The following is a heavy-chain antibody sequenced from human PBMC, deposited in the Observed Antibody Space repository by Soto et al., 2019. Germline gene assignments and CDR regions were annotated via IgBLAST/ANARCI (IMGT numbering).Heavy chain of an antibody. CDR3: ARDGQWLPRDGLRSSYYFDY. CDR2: IWYDGGNK. V-gene: IGHV3-33*01. CDR1: GFNFSSYV. D-gene: IGHD6-19*01. Sequence: QVQLVESGGGVVQPGRSLRLSCAASGFNFSSYVMHWVSQAPGKGLEWVAVIWYDGGNKYYADSVKGRFTISRDNSKNTLYLKMNSLRAEDTAVYYCARDGQWLPRDGLRSSYYFDYCGQGTLVTVSS. J-gene: IGHJ4*02.